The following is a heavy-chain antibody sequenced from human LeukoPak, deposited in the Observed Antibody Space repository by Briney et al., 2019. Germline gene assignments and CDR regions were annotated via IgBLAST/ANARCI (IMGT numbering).Heavy chain of an antibody. CDR1: GLDLSGYW. Sequence: GGSLRLSCAASGLDLSGYWMHWVRQAPGEGLVWVSRITSDGSNTTYANSVQGRFTISRDNSKNTLYLQMISLRAEDTAVYYCAKATPHYDILTGYHYYFDYWGQGTLVTVSS. J-gene: IGHJ4*02. D-gene: IGHD3-9*01. CDR2: ITSDGSNT. CDR3: AKATPHYDILTGYHYYFDY. V-gene: IGHV3-74*01.